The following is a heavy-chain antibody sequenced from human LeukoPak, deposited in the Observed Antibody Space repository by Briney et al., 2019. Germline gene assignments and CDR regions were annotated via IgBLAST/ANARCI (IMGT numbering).Heavy chain of an antibody. CDR3: ARVRIGQQLDKYYYYAMDV. V-gene: IGHV1-2*02. Sequence: ASVKVSCKASGYTFTDYYMHWVRQAPGQGLEWMGWINPNSGGTNYAQKFQGRVTMTTETSISTAYMEVSRLRSDDTAVYYCARVRIGQQLDKYYYYAMDVWGQGTTVTVSS. CDR2: INPNSGGT. D-gene: IGHD6-13*01. J-gene: IGHJ6*02. CDR1: GYTFTDYY.